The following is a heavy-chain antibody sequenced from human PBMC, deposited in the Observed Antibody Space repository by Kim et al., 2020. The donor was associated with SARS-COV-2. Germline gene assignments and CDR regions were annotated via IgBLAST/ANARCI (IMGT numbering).Heavy chain of an antibody. CDR1: GGSFSGYY. CDR3: ARGAAYCGGDCYFPPDY. V-gene: IGHV4-34*01. J-gene: IGHJ4*02. CDR2: INHSGST. D-gene: IGHD2-21*02. Sequence: SETLSLTCAVYGGSFSGYYWSWIRQPPGKGLEWIGEINHSGSTNYNPSLKSRVTISVDTSKNQFSLKLSSVTATDTAVYYCARGAAYCGGDCYFPPDYWGQGTLVTVSS.